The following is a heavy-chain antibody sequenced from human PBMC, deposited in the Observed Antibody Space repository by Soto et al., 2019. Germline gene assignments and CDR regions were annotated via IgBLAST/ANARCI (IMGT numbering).Heavy chain of an antibody. D-gene: IGHD6-13*01. CDR3: AKDLRGSWSEFES. V-gene: IGHV3-23*01. Sequence: PGGSLRLSCAASGFTFSSYAMSWVRQAPGKGLEWVSAIGGSAGSTYYADSVKGRFTISRDISRNTLYMQMNSLRAEDTAVYYCAKDLRGSWSEFESWGQGTLVTVSS. J-gene: IGHJ4*02. CDR2: IGGSAGST. CDR1: GFTFSSYA.